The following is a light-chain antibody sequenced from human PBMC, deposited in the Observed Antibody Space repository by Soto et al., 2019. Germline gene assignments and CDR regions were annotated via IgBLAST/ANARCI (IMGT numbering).Light chain of an antibody. V-gene: IGLV2-14*03. CDR3: SSYSTSSALV. J-gene: IGLJ7*01. CDR1: SADIGAFNY. CDR2: DVS. Sequence: SALTRPASVSGSPGQSITISCAGTSADIGAFNYVSWYQPHPGKAPQLLIYDVSDRPSGVSARFSASKSANTASLTISGLQADDEADYSCSSYSTSSALVFGGGTQLTVL.